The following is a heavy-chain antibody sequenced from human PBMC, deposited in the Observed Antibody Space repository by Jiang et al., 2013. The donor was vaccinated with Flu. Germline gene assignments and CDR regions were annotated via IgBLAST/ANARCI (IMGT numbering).Heavy chain of an antibody. J-gene: IGHJ5*02. V-gene: IGHV1-69*06. D-gene: IGHD2-2*01. CDR1: GGTFSSYA. Sequence: EVKKPGSSVKVSCKXSGGTFSSYAISWVRQAPGQGLEWMGGIIPIFGTANYAQKFQGRVTITADKSTSTAYMELSSLRSEDTAVYYCARAIEYCSSTSCPGTWGQGTLVTVSS. CDR2: IIPIFGTA. CDR3: ARAIEYCSSTSCPGT.